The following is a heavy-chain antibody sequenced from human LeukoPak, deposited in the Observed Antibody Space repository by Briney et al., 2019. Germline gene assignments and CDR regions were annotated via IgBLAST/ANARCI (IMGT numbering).Heavy chain of an antibody. CDR1: GFTVSSNY. CDR3: ARAPTLNPRYFDY. D-gene: IGHD1-14*01. V-gene: IGHV3-53*01. CDR2: IYSGGST. Sequence: PGGSLRLSCAASGFTVSSNYMSWVRQAPGKGLEWVSVIYSGGSTYYADSVKGRFTISRDNSKNTLYLQMNSLRAEDTAVYYCARAPTLNPRYFDYWGQGTLVTVSS. J-gene: IGHJ4*02.